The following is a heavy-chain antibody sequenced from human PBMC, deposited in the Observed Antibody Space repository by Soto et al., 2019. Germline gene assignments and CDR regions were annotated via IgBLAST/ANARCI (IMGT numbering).Heavy chain of an antibody. CDR3: VKETNWADPC. V-gene: IGHV3-23*01. CDR2: ISGNSDTT. J-gene: IGHJ4*02. Sequence: EVQLSESGGGLAQPGGSLRLSCAASGFTFSYNGMTLVRQSQGKGLEGVAFISGNSDTTYYADSVKGRFTVSRNNSKNTLYVQMHCARVEDTARYYCVKETNWADPCWGQGTLVTVSS. CDR1: GFTFSYNG. D-gene: IGHD3-16*01.